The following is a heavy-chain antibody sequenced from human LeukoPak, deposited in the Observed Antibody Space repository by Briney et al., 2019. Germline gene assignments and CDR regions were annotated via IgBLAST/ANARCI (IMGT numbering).Heavy chain of an antibody. CDR1: GFTFSSYA. Sequence: GGSLRLSCAASGFTFSSYAVSWVRQAPGKGLEWVSAISGSGGSTYYADSVKGRFTISRDNSKNTLYLQMNSLRAEDTAVYYCAKAYYNDRSGYPLDYWGQGTLVTVSS. CDR3: AKAYYNDRSGYPLDY. V-gene: IGHV3-23*01. CDR2: ISGSGGST. D-gene: IGHD3-22*01. J-gene: IGHJ4*02.